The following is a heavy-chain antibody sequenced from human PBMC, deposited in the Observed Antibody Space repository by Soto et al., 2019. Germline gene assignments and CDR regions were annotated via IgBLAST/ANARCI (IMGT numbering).Heavy chain of an antibody. CDR1: GGSITSSSHF. CDR3: AGQTFTIAAASYGRSNWFDP. D-gene: IGHD6-25*01. J-gene: IGHJ5*02. CDR2: ICFTGNT. Sequence: SETLSLTCSASGGSITSSSHFWGWVRQPPGKGLEWIGTICFTGNTYYTPSLKSRLTMSIDTSKNEFSLRLNSVTAADTAVYYCAGQTFTIAAASYGRSNWFDPWGPGTLVTVSS. V-gene: IGHV4-39*01.